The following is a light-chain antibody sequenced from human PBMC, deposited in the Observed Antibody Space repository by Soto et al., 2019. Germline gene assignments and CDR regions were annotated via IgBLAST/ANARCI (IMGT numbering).Light chain of an antibody. J-gene: IGLJ2*01. CDR2: EVS. V-gene: IGLV2-14*01. CDR1: SSDIGVYNY. CDR3: CSYAGNSTYVI. Sequence: QSVLTQPASVSGSPGQSITISCTGTSSDIGVYNYVSWYQQHPGKAPKLVICEVSNRPSGVSSRFSGSKSGKTASLTISGLQAEDEADYYCCSYAGNSTYVIFGGGTKLTVL.